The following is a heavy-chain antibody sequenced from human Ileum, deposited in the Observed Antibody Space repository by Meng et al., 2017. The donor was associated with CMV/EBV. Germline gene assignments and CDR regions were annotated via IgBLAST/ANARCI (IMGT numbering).Heavy chain of an antibody. J-gene: IGHJ4*02. Sequence: GGSLRLSCAAAGFNFGDYWMSWVRQSPEKGLEWVADIKQDGSKKYYAASVKGRFTISRDNAERSLYLQMNSLRVDDTSVYYCAKDDWEGHDFWGQGTLVTVSS. CDR2: IKQDGSKK. CDR3: AKDDWEGHDF. D-gene: IGHD1-26*01. CDR1: GFNFGDYW. V-gene: IGHV3-7*01.